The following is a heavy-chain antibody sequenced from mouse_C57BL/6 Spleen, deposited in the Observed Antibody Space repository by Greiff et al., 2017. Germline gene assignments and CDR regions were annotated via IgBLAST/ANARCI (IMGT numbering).Heavy chain of an antibody. V-gene: IGHV5-17*01. CDR3: ARDYGSSPYAMDY. Sequence: EVKLMESGGGLVKPGGSLKLSCAASGFTFSDYGMHWVRQAPEKGLEWVAYISSGSSTIYYADTVKGRFTISSDNAKNTLFLHMTILRSEDTAMYYCARDYGSSPYAMDYWGQGTSVTVSS. J-gene: IGHJ4*01. CDR2: ISSGSSTI. CDR1: GFTFSDYG. D-gene: IGHD1-1*01.